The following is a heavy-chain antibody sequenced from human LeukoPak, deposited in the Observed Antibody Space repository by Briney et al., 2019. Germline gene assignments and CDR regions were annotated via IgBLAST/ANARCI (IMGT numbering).Heavy chain of an antibody. CDR2: ISSSSSYI. V-gene: IGHV3-21*01. CDR1: GFTFSSYS. D-gene: IGHD6-13*01. CDR3: ARAAGSSSWYDDYYYYYMDV. J-gene: IGHJ6*03. Sequence: PGGSLRLSCAASGFTFSSYSMNWVRQAPGKGLEWVSSISSSSSYIYYADSVKGRFTISRDNAKNSLYLQMNSLRAEDTAVYYCARAAGSSSWYDDYYYYYMDVWGKGTTVTVSS.